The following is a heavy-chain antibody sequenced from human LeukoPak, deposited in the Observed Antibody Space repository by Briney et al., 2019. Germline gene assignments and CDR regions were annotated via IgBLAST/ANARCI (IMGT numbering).Heavy chain of an antibody. D-gene: IGHD3-22*01. Sequence: SETLSLTCTVSGGSISRYYWSWIRQPPGKGREWIGYIYYSGSTKYNPSLKSRVTISVDTSKNQFSLKLSSVTAADTAVYYCARVDYDSSGYLPPWWFDPWGQGTLVTVSS. V-gene: IGHV4-59*01. CDR2: IYYSGST. J-gene: IGHJ5*02. CDR3: ARVDYDSSGYLPPWWFDP. CDR1: GGSISRYY.